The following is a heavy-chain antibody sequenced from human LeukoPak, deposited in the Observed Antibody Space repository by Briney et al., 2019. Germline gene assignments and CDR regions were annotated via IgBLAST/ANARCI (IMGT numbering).Heavy chain of an antibody. Sequence: ASVKVSCKASRYTFTGYYMHWVRQAPGQGLEYMGWINPNSGGTNYAQNFQGRVTMTRDTSISTAYMELSRLRSDDTAVYYCARGATTGWYYYFDYWGQGTLVTVSS. CDR1: RYTFTGYY. CDR2: INPNSGGT. CDR3: ARGATTGWYYYFDY. D-gene: IGHD6-19*01. V-gene: IGHV1-2*02. J-gene: IGHJ4*02.